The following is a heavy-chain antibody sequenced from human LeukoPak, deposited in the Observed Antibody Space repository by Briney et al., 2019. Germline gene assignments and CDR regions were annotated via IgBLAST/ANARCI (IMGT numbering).Heavy chain of an antibody. Sequence: GGSLRLSCAASGFTFRNSWMSWVRQAPGKGLEWVAVISYDGSNKYYADSVKGRFTISRDNSKNTLYLQVNSLRAEDTAVYYCARRGDGGRSFDYWGQGTLVTVSS. CDR1: GFTFRNSW. CDR3: ARRGDGGRSFDY. D-gene: IGHD4-23*01. V-gene: IGHV3-30*03. CDR2: ISYDGSNK. J-gene: IGHJ4*02.